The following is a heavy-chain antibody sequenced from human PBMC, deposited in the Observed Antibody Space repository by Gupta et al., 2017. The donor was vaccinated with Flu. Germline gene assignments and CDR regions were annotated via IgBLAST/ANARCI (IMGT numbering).Heavy chain of an antibody. J-gene: IGHJ4*02. V-gene: IGHV3-33*05. D-gene: IGHD5-18*01. Sequence: QVQLVESGGGVVQPGRSLRLSCVASGFTFISHAIHWVRQAPGKGPEGVAVLSYDGRNDYYADSVKGRFIISRDHSKNTLYLQMNSLRAEDTAVYYCARGSFYTYGRDYFDYWGQGTLVTVSS. CDR1: GFTFISHA. CDR2: LSYDGRND. CDR3: ARGSFYTYGRDYFDY.